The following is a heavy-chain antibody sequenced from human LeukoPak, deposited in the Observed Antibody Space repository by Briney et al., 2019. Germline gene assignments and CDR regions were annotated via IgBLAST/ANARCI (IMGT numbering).Heavy chain of an antibody. CDR1: GYTFTGYY. D-gene: IGHD6-19*01. V-gene: IGHV1-2*02. J-gene: IGHJ5*02. CDR2: INPNSGDT. CDR3: ARVPGYSSDKRSLSWFDP. Sequence: ASVKVSCKASGYTFTGYYIHWVRQAPGQGLEWMGWINPNSGDTTSAQRFQGRVTMTRDTSLNTAYMELSRLTSDDTAVYYCARVPGYSSDKRSLSWFDPWGQGSLVTVSS.